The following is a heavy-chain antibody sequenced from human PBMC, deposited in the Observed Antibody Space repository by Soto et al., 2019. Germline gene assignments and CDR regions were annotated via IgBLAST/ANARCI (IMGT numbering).Heavy chain of an antibody. CDR3: ARDRGVYYDFWGGYYTSRNYYGMDV. V-gene: IGHV1-69*13. D-gene: IGHD3-3*01. Sequence: SVKVSCKASGGTFSSYAISWVRQAPGQGLEWMGGIIPIFGTANYAQKFQGRVTITADESTSTAYMELSSLRSEDTAVYYCARDRGVYYDFWGGYYTSRNYYGMDVWGQGTTVTVSS. J-gene: IGHJ6*02. CDR2: IIPIFGTA. CDR1: GGTFSSYA.